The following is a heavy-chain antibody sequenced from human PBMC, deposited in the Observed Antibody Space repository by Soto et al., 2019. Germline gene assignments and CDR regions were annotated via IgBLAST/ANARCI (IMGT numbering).Heavy chain of an antibody. CDR1: GFTFSSYA. D-gene: IGHD2-2*01. CDR2: ISGSGGST. Sequence: GGSLRLSCAASGFTFSSYAMSWVRQAPGKGLGWVSAISGSGGSTYYADSVKGRFTISRDNSKNTLYLQMNSLRAEDTAVYYCAKESCSSTSCYEDYYYGMDVWGQGTTVTVSS. V-gene: IGHV3-23*01. J-gene: IGHJ6*02. CDR3: AKESCSSTSCYEDYYYGMDV.